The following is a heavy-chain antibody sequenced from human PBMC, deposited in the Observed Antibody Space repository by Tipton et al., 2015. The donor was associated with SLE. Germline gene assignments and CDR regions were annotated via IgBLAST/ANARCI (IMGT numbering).Heavy chain of an antibody. V-gene: IGHV4-31*03. CDR2: IGYGGST. CDR3: ARGGGGGYDYSDY. J-gene: IGHJ4*02. CDR1: GDSISSGGYY. Sequence: TLSLTCTVSGDSISSGGYYWSWIRQHPGKGLEWIGYIGYGGSTYYNPSLKSRVTISMGTSKNQFSLKLTSVTAADTAVYYCARGGGGGYDYSDYWGQGTLVTVSS. D-gene: IGHD5-12*01.